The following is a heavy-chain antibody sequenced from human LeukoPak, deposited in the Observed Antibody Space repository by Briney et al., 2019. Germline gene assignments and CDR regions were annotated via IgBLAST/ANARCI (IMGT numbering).Heavy chain of an antibody. D-gene: IGHD4-23*01. Sequence: PGGSLRLSCAASGFTFSSYAMSWVRQAPGKGLEWVSAISGSGDSTYYADSVKGRFTISRDNSKNTLYLQTNSLRAEDTAVYYCAKDKAVIINTKNDYWGQGTLVTVSS. V-gene: IGHV3-23*01. CDR1: GFTFSSYA. CDR3: AKDKAVIINTKNDY. CDR2: ISGSGDST. J-gene: IGHJ4*02.